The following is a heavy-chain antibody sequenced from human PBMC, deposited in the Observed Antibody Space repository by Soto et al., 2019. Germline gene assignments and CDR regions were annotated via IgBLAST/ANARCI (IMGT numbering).Heavy chain of an antibody. J-gene: IGHJ4*02. Sequence: EVQLVESGGGLIQRGGSLRLSCAASGFIVSSNYMTWVRQAPGKGLEWVSSIYRDGSTYYADSVKGRFTISRDNSKNTLYLQMNSLRVDDTAVYYCARGGSSRSGWGQGTLVTVSS. D-gene: IGHD6-13*01. CDR1: GFIVSSNY. V-gene: IGHV3-53*01. CDR3: ARGGSSRSG. CDR2: IYRDGST.